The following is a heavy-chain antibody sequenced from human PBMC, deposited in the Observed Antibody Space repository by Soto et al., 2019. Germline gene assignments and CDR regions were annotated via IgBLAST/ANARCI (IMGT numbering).Heavy chain of an antibody. V-gene: IGHV1-69*12. CDR3: ARNRSDYGDYSYYYGMDV. Sequence: QVQLVQSGAEVKKPGSSVKVSCKASGGTFSSYAISWVRQAPGQGLEWMGGIIPIFGTANYAQKFQGRVTITADESTSTAYMEQSSLRSEDTAVYYCARNRSDYGDYSYYYGMDVWGQGTTVTVSS. J-gene: IGHJ6*02. D-gene: IGHD4-17*01. CDR2: IIPIFGTA. CDR1: GGTFSSYA.